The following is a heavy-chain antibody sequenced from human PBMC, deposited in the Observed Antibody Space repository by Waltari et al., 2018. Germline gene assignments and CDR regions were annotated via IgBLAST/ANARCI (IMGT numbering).Heavy chain of an antibody. J-gene: IGHJ5*02. V-gene: IGHV3-11*04. D-gene: IGHD6-19*01. CDR1: GFIFSDFY. CDR2: ISNSGDTV. CDR3: ARGSVANP. Sequence: QAQLVESGGGLVRPGGSLRLSCTASGFIFSDFYMSWIRQPPGKGLEWIAYISNSGDTVYYAASVKGRFAVSRDNADNSMFLQMNSLRGNDTAVYYCARGSVANPWGQGALVVVSS.